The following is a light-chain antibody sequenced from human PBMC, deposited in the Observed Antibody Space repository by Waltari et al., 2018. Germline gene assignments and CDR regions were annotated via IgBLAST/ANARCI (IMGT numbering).Light chain of an antibody. CDR2: AAS. CDR1: QDISSY. V-gene: IGKV1-33*01. J-gene: IGKJ1*01. CDR3: QQYADLPWT. Sequence: DIQMTQSPSSLSASVGYRVTITSQASQDISSYLNWYQQKPGKAPKLLMSAASNLEAGVPSRFSGSRSGTDFTFTITSLQSEDIATYYCQQYADLPWTFGQGTKVEIK.